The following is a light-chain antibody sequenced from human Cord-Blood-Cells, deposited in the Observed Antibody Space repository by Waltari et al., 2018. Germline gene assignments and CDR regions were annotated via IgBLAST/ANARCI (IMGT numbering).Light chain of an antibody. CDR1: SSDVGGYNY. CDR2: DGS. Sequence: QSALTQPASVSGSPGQSITISCTGTSSDVGGYNYFSWYQQHPGKAPKLMIYDGSKRPSGVSNRFSGSKSGNTASLTISGLQAEDEADYYCSSYTSSSTRVFGGGTKLTVL. J-gene: IGLJ3*02. V-gene: IGLV2-14*01. CDR3: SSYTSSSTRV.